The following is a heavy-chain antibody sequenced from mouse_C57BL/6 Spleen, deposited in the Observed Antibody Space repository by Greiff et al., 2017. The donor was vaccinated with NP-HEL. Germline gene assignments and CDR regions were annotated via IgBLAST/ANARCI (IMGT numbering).Heavy chain of an antibody. Sequence: VKLQQPGAELVKPGASVKLSCKASGYTFTSYWMQWVKQRPGQGLEWIGEIDPSDSYTNYNQKFKGKATLTVDTSSSTAYMQLSSLTSEDSAVYYCARGEGLLRWFAYWGQGTLVTVSA. J-gene: IGHJ3*01. CDR3: ARGEGLLRWFAY. CDR1: GYTFTSYW. CDR2: IDPSDSYT. V-gene: IGHV1-50*01. D-gene: IGHD2-3*01.